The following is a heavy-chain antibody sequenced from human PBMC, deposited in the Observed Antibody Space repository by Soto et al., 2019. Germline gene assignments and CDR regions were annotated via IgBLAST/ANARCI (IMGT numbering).Heavy chain of an antibody. CDR3: ARLVGSG. CDR2: LDPSGST. J-gene: IGHJ4*02. Sequence: QVQLQQWGAGLLKPSETLSLTCAVYGGSFSGYYWSWIRQPPGKGLEWLGELDPSGSTNYNPSLQSRVSISRATSKNQFSRNLNAVSAADTAVYYCARLVGSGWGQGTLVTVSS. CDR1: GGSFSGYY. D-gene: IGHD2-15*01. V-gene: IGHV4-34*01.